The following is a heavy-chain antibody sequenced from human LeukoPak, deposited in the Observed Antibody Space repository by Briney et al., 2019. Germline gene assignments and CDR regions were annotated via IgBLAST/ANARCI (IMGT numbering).Heavy chain of an antibody. J-gene: IGHJ3*02. CDR2: IYYSGST. Sequence: SETLSLTCTVSGGSISSYYWSWIRQPPGKGLEWIGYIYYSGSTNYNPSLKSRVTISVDTSKNQFSLKLSSVTAADTAVYYCARHLGYCSSTSCSDAFDTWGQGTMVTVSS. CDR1: GGSISSYY. D-gene: IGHD2-2*01. V-gene: IGHV4-59*01. CDR3: ARHLGYCSSTSCSDAFDT.